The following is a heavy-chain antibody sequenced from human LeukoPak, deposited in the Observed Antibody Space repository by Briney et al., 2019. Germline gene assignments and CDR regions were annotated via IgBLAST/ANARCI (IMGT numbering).Heavy chain of an antibody. D-gene: IGHD1-26*01. V-gene: IGHV1-2*02. CDR1: GYTFTGYY. CDR2: INPNRGGT. Sequence: GASVKVSCKASGYTFTGYYMRWVRQAPGQGLEWMGWINPNRGGTNYAQKSQGSVTMTRDTSISTAYMEMCRPRADETAVYSGASRSGDGAGGFFFDIWGQGTMVTVSS. J-gene: IGHJ3*02. CDR3: ASRSGDGAGGFFFDI.